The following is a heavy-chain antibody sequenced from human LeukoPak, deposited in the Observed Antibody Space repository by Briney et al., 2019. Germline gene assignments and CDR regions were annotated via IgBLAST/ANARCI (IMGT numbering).Heavy chain of an antibody. CDR3: AKEIAVADYFDY. D-gene: IGHD6-19*01. J-gene: IGHJ4*02. V-gene: IGHV3-30*18. CDR1: GFTFSSYG. Sequence: PGGSVRLSCAASGFTFSSYGMHWVRQAPGKGLEWVAVISSDGYTEYYADSVKGRFTISRDNSQNTLYLQMNSLRAEDTAVYYCAKEIAVADYFDYWGQGTLVTVSS. CDR2: ISSDGYTE.